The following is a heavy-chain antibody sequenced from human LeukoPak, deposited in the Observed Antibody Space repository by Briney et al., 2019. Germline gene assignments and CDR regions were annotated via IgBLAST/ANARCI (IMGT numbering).Heavy chain of an antibody. CDR3: VRGPGSSWYQADH. D-gene: IGHD6-13*01. CDR1: GFTVSSNY. CDR2: IYSGGAT. Sequence: GGSLRLSCAASGFTVSSNYMSWVRQAPGKGLEWVSAIYSGGATYYADSVKGRFTISRDTSKNTLYLQMNSLRAEDTAVYYCVRGPGSSWYQADHWGQGTLVTVSS. J-gene: IGHJ4*02. V-gene: IGHV3-53*01.